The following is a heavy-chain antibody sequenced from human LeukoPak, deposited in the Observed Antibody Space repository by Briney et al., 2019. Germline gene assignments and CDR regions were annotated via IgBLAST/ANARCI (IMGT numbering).Heavy chain of an antibody. CDR3: ARHGSGNTYFDF. CDR2: IRYGGSTK. CDR1: GVTFSSYG. V-gene: IGHV3-30*02. Sequence: GGSLRLSCAASGVTFSSYGMHWVRQAPGKGLEWVAFIRYGGSTKYYADSVKGRFNISRDNSKNTLYLQMNSLRAEDTAVYYCARHGSGNTYFDFWGRGTLVTVSS. J-gene: IGHJ4*02. D-gene: IGHD3-10*01.